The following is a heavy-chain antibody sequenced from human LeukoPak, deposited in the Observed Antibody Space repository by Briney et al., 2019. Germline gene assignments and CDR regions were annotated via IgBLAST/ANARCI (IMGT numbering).Heavy chain of an antibody. V-gene: IGHV1-18*01. CDR1: GYTFTSYG. CDR3: ARGSPPRRNYDSRGYYSYYFDY. CDR2: ISAYNCNT. Sequence: AASVKVSCKASGYTFTSYGISWVRQAPGQGLEWMGWISAYNCNTHYAQKLQGRVTMTTDTSTSTVYMELRSLRSDDTAVYYCARGSPPRRNYDSRGYYSYYFDYWGQGTLVTVSS. D-gene: IGHD3-22*01. J-gene: IGHJ4*02.